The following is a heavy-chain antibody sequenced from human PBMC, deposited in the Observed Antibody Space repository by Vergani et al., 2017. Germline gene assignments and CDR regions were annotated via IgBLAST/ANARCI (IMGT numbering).Heavy chain of an antibody. CDR3: ARRGLVGYYYYYYGMDV. CDR2: IDPSDSYT. Sequence: EVQLVQSGAEVKTPGESLRISCKCSGYSFTSYWISWVRQMPGKGLEWMGRIDPSDSYTNYSPSFQGHVTISADKSISTAYLQWSSLEASDTAMYYCARRGLVGYYYYYYGMDVWGQGTTVTVSS. V-gene: IGHV5-10-1*03. D-gene: IGHD1-26*01. CDR1: GYSFTSYW. J-gene: IGHJ6*02.